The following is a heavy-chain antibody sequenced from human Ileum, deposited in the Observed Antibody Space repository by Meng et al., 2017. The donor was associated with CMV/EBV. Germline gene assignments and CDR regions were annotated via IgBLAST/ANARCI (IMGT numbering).Heavy chain of an antibody. J-gene: IGHJ4*02. Sequence: GSLRLSCTVSGYSISSGYSWGWIRQPPGKGLEGIGTIYHSGSTYYNPSLKSRVTISLVTSKNHFSLKLSSVTAADTAVYYCARIRRQQLATYYFDYWGQGTLVTVSS. CDR2: IYHSGST. V-gene: IGHV4-38-2*02. D-gene: IGHD6-13*01. CDR1: GYSISSGYS. CDR3: ARIRRQQLATYYFDY.